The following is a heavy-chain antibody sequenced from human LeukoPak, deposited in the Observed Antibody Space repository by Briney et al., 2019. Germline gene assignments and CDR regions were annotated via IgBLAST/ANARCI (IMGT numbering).Heavy chain of an antibody. CDR2: INPNSGGT. Sequence: GASVKVSCKASGYTFTGYYMHWVRQAPGQGLEWMGWINPNSGGTNYAQKFQGRVTMTRDTSISTAYMELSRLRSDDTAVYYCARDPMPSYYYGSGLYYWGQGTLVTVSS. CDR3: ARDPMPSYYYGSGLYY. CDR1: GYTFTGYY. V-gene: IGHV1-2*02. J-gene: IGHJ4*02. D-gene: IGHD3-10*01.